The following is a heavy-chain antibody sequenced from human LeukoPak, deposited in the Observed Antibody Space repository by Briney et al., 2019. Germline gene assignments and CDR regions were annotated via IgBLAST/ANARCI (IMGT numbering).Heavy chain of an antibody. V-gene: IGHV3-7*01. D-gene: IGHD2-2*02. CDR1: GGSFSGYY. Sequence: ETLSLTCAVYGGSFSGYYWSWLRQPPGKGLEWVANIKQDGSEKYYVDSVKGRFTISRDNAKSSLYLQMNSLRAEDTAVYYCATYRFLGSWGQGTLVTVSS. J-gene: IGHJ5*02. CDR2: IKQDGSEK. CDR3: ATYRFLGS.